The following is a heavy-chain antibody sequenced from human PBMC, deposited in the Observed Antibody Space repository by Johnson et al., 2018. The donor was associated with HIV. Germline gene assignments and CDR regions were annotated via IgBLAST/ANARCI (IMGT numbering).Heavy chain of an antibody. Sequence: MLLVESGGGVVRPGGSLRLSCAAAGFTFDDYGMSWVRQAPGKGLEWVSGINWNGGSTGYADSVKGRFTISSDNAKNSLYLQRNSLRAEDTALYYCARGRLGDPFPGAFDIWGQGTMVTVSS. CDR1: GFTFDDYG. J-gene: IGHJ3*02. D-gene: IGHD3-16*01. CDR2: INWNGGST. V-gene: IGHV3-20*04. CDR3: ARGRLGDPFPGAFDI.